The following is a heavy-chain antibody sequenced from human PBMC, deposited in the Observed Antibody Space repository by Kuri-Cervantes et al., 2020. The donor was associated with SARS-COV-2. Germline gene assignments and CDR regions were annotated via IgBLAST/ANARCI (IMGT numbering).Heavy chain of an antibody. CDR1: GYIFTSYG. V-gene: IGHV1-18*04. CDR2: ISGYNLKT. J-gene: IGHJ4*02. CDR3: ARDRGYDILTGYYSFDY. D-gene: IGHD3-9*01. Sequence: ASVKVSCKASGYIFTSYGISWVRQAPGQGLEWMGWISGYNLKTIYAQKVQDRVTMTVDTSTDTAFMEVRSLRSGDTAVYYCARDRGYDILTGYYSFDYWGQGTLVTVSS.